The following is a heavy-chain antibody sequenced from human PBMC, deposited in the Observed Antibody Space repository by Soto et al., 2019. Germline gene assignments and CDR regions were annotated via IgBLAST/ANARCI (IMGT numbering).Heavy chain of an antibody. V-gene: IGHV3-48*01. D-gene: IGHD6-13*01. Sequence: EVQLVESGGGLVQPGGSLRLSCAASGFTFSSYSMNWVRQAPGKGLEWVSYISSSSSTIYYADSVKGRFTISRDNAKHSLYLQMHSLRAEDTAVYYCAREKPAAAGYHDAFDIWGQGTMVTVSS. CDR2: ISSSSSTI. CDR1: GFTFSSYS. J-gene: IGHJ3*02. CDR3: AREKPAAAGYHDAFDI.